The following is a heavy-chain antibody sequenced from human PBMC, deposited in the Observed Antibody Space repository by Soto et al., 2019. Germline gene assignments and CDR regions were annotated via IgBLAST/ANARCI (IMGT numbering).Heavy chain of an antibody. D-gene: IGHD1-1*01. CDR3: ARQNWNEVSY. Sequence: GESLKISCKGSGYSFTSYWIGWVRQMPGKGLEWMGIIYPGDSDTRYSPSFQGQVTISADKSISTAYLQWSSLKAADTAMHYFARQNWNEVSYWGQGTLVTVSS. J-gene: IGHJ4*02. CDR1: GYSFTSYW. V-gene: IGHV5-51*01. CDR2: IYPGDSDT.